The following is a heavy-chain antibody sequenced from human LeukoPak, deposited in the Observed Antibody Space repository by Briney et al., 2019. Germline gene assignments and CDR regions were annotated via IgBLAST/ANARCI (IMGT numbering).Heavy chain of an antibody. CDR2: ISSSSSYI. D-gene: IGHD3-10*01. V-gene: IGHV3-21*01. CDR3: ARDRHDGAYGSGI. CDR1: GFTFSSYS. Sequence: PGGSLRLSCAASGFTFSSYSMNWVRQAPGKGLEWISSISSSSSYIYYADSVKGRFTISRDNAKNPLYLQMNSLRAEDTAVYYCARDRHDGAYGSGIGGQGTLVTVSS. J-gene: IGHJ4*02.